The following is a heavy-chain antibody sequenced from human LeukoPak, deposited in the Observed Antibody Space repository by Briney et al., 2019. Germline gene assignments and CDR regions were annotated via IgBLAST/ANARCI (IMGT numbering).Heavy chain of an antibody. CDR2: IYYSGST. CDR3: ARDRITIFGMIDY. Sequence: SETLSLTCTVSGGSISSSSYYWGWIRQPPGKGLEWIGSIYYSGSTYYNPSLKSRVTISVDTSKNQFSLKLSSVTAADTAVYYCARDRITIFGMIDYWGQGTLDTVSS. J-gene: IGHJ4*02. V-gene: IGHV4-39*02. D-gene: IGHD3-3*01. CDR1: GGSISSSSYY.